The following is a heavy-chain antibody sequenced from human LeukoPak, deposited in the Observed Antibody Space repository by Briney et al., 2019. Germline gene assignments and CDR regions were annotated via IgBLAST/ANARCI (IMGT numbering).Heavy chain of an antibody. V-gene: IGHV3-23*01. Sequence: PGGSLRLSCAASGFTFSSYAMSWVRQAPGKGLEWVSGISGSGGSTYYADSVKGRFTISRDNSKNTLYVQMNSLRAEDTAVYYCATDSANDYGSGSYDAFDIWGQGTMVTVSS. D-gene: IGHD3-10*01. J-gene: IGHJ3*02. CDR2: ISGSGGST. CDR3: ATDSANDYGSGSYDAFDI. CDR1: GFTFSSYA.